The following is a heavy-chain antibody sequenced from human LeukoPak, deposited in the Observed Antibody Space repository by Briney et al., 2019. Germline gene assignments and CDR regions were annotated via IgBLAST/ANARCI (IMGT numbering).Heavy chain of an antibody. V-gene: IGHV3-74*01. CDR3: ARGKIYDFWSGYLQYYFDY. D-gene: IGHD3-3*01. CDR1: GFTFSSYW. Sequence: GGSLRLSCAASGFTFSSYWMHWVRQAPGKGLVWVSRINSDGSSTSYADSVKGRFTISRDNAKNTLCLQMNSLRAEDTAVYYCARGKIYDFWSGYLQYYFDYWGQGTLVTVSS. J-gene: IGHJ4*02. CDR2: INSDGSST.